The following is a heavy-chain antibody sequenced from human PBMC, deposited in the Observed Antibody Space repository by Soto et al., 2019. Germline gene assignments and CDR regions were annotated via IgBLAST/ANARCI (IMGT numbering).Heavy chain of an antibody. J-gene: IGHJ5*02. CDR3: ARDRFSSSGNWFDP. V-gene: IGHV4-30-2*01. CDR2: IYHSGST. CDR1: GGSISSGGYS. D-gene: IGHD6-19*01. Sequence: SSETLSLTCAVXGGSISSGGYSWSWIRQPPGKGLEWIGYIYHSGSTYYNPSLKSRVTISVDRSKNQFSLKLSSVTAADTAVYYCARDRFSSSGNWFDPWGQGTLVTVSS.